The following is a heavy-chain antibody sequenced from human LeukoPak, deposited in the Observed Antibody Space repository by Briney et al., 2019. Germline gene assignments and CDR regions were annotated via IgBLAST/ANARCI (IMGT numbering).Heavy chain of an antibody. CDR2: IYTSGSP. D-gene: IGHD3-16*01. CDR3: ARERGNYGMDV. CDR1: DGSISSYY. V-gene: IGHV4-4*07. J-gene: IGHJ6*02. Sequence: PSETLSLTCSVSDGSISSYYWSWTRQPAGKSLEWIGRIYTSGSPSYNPSLKSLVTMSLDTSKKQFSLKLNSVTAADTAVYYCARERGNYGMDVWGQGTTVTVSS.